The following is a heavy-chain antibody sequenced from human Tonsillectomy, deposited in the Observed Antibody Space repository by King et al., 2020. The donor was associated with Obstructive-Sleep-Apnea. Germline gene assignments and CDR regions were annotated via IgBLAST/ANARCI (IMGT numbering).Heavy chain of an antibody. Sequence: VQLVESGGGVVQPGRSLRLSCAASRFTFSSYSMHWVRRAPGKGLEWVAIISYDGNNKYYADSVKGRFTISRDNSKNTLFLQMNSLRTEDTAVYYCAKDRGYSFGYIDYYFDYWDQGTLVTVSS. CDR2: ISYDGNNK. J-gene: IGHJ4*02. D-gene: IGHD5-18*01. V-gene: IGHV3-30-3*01. CDR1: RFTFSSYS. CDR3: AKDRGYSFGYIDYYFDY.